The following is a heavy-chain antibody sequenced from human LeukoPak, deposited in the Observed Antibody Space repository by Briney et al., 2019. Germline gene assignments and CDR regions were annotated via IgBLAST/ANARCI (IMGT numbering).Heavy chain of an antibody. J-gene: IGHJ5*02. CDR1: GYTLTELS. Sequence: ASVKVSCKVSGYTLTELSMHWVRQAPGKGLEWMGGFDPEDGETIYVQKFQGRVTMTEDTSTDTAYMELSSLRSEDTAVYYCATDSTGSSWYRDWFDPWGQGTLVTVSS. V-gene: IGHV1-24*01. D-gene: IGHD6-13*01. CDR3: ATDSTGSSWYRDWFDP. CDR2: FDPEDGET.